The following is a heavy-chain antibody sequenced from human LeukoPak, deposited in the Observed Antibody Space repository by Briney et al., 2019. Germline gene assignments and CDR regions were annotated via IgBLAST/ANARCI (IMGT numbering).Heavy chain of an antibody. CDR2: INPNSGGT. Sequence: GASVKVSCKASGYTFTGYYMHWVRQAPGQGLEWMGWINPNSGGTNYAQKFQGRVTMTRDTSISTAYMELSRLRSDDTAVYYCARDRVLWFGEFDFDYWGQGTLVNVSS. J-gene: IGHJ4*02. CDR3: ARDRVLWFGEFDFDY. CDR1: GYTFTGYY. D-gene: IGHD3-10*01. V-gene: IGHV1-2*02.